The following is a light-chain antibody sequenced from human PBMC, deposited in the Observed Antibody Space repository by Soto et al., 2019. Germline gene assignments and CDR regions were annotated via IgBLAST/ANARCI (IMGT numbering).Light chain of an antibody. CDR3: PQSYTTLRT. V-gene: IGKV1-39*01. CDR2: TAS. CDR1: QTISTN. Sequence: DIQMTQSPSSLSASVGDRVTITCRASQTISTNLNWYQQKPGKAPTLLIYTASNLQSGVPSRFSGSGSGTDFTLTISSLQAEDFATYYCPQSYTTLRTFGGGTKVEIX. J-gene: IGKJ4*01.